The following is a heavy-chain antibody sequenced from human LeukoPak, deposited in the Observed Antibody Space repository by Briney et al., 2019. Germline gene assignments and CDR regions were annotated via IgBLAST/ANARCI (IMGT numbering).Heavy chain of an antibody. Sequence: ASVTVSCKASGYTFTSYYMHWVRQAPGQGLEWMGIINPSGGSTSYAQKFQGRVAMTRDTSTSTVYMELSSPRSEDTAVYYCARDDGEGSTPDWGQGTLVTVSS. J-gene: IGHJ4*02. CDR1: GYTFTSYY. D-gene: IGHD3-10*01. CDR3: ARDDGEGSTPD. CDR2: INPSGGST. V-gene: IGHV1-46*01.